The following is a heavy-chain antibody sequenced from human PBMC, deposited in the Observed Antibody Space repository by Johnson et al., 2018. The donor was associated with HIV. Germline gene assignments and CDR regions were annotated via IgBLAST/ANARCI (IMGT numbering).Heavy chain of an antibody. CDR2: IKQDGSEK. V-gene: IGHV3-7*01. CDR3: ARVVRDGYNSNAFDV. D-gene: IGHD5-24*01. Sequence: VQLVESGGGVVRPGGSLRLSCAASGFTVDDYGMSWVRQAPGKGLEWVANIKQDGSEKDDEESVKGRFTISRDNARNPLYLQMNRLRAEDTAVYYCARVVRDGYNSNAFDVWGQGTMVTVSS. J-gene: IGHJ3*01. CDR1: GFTVDDYG.